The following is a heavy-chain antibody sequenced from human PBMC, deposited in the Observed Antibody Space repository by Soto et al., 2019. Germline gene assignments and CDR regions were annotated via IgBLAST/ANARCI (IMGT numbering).Heavy chain of an antibody. CDR1: VGTFSSYS. CDR2: IISIFGTA. Sequence: QVQLVQSGAEVKKPGASLTVSCKASVGTFSSYSINWVRQAPGQGLEWMGEIISIFGTANYEQKFQGRVTTTADDSKSTGYMARRSRAADDSAVDCCARDGGSRSGGSKYWGHSTLFTVSS. V-gene: IGHV1-69*01. J-gene: IGHJ1*01. D-gene: IGHD3-16*01. CDR3: ARDGGSRSGGSKY.